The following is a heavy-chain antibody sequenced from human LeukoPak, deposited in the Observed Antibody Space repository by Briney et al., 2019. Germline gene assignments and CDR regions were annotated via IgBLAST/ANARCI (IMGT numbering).Heavy chain of an antibody. CDR1: GYTFTGYY. V-gene: IGHV1-2*02. CDR3: ARDRGTYSDY. J-gene: IGHJ4*02. Sequence: ASVKVSCKASGYTFTGYYMHWVRQAPGQGLEWMGWINPNSGDTNYAQKFQGRVTMTWDTSITTAYMELSRLTYDDTAVYYCARDRGTYSDYWGQGTLVTVSS. CDR2: INPNSGDT.